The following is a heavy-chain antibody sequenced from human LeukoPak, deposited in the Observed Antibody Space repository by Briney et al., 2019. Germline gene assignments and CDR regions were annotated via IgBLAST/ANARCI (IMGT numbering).Heavy chain of an antibody. V-gene: IGHV3-9*01. CDR1: GFTFHDYA. J-gene: IGHJ6*02. D-gene: IGHD6-13*01. Sequence: PGGSLRLSCAASGFTFHDYAMHWVRQASGKGLEWVSGLTWNGANIAYADSVRGRFTVSRDNAKNSLYLQMNSLRAEDTASYYCARDIGSSWYYYYYGIDVWGHGTTVTVSS. CDR3: ARDIGSSWYYYYYGIDV. CDR2: LTWNGANI.